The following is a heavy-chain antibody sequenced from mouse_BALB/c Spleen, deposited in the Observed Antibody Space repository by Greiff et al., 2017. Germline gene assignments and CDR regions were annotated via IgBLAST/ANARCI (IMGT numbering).Heavy chain of an antibody. CDR2: ISNGGGST. Sequence: EVKLVESGGGLVQPGGSLKLSCAASGFPFSSYSMSWVRQTPEKRLEWVAYISNGGGSTYYPDTVKGRFTISRDNATNTLYLQMSSLKSEDTAMYYCARHEGSWVAYWGQGTLVTVSA. CDR1: GFPFSSYS. V-gene: IGHV5-12-2*01. CDR3: ARHEGSWVAY. J-gene: IGHJ3*01.